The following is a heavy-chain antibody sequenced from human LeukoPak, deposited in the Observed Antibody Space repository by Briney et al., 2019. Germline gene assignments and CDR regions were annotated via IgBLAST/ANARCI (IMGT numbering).Heavy chain of an antibody. J-gene: IGHJ5*02. D-gene: IGHD3-22*01. CDR2: MYYSGST. V-gene: IGHV4-30-4*01. Sequence: PSETLSLTCTVSGVSISSGDYYWSWIRQPPGKGLEWIGYMYYSGSTYYNPSLKSRVTISLDTSKNQFSLKLSSVTAADTAVYYCARPYYYDSRIDPWGLGTLVTVSS. CDR3: ARPYYYDSRIDP. CDR1: GVSISSGDYY.